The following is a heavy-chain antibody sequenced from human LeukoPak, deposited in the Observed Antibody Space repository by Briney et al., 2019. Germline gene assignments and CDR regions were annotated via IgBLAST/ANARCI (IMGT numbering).Heavy chain of an antibody. CDR3: ARPSSGYYARYFQH. J-gene: IGHJ1*01. CDR2: ISQSGGT. Sequence: PSETLSLTCAIYGGSFGNYYWSWIRQSPGMGLEWIGDISQSGGTTYNPSLKSRVTISVDTSKNQFSLKLTSVSAADTAVYYCARPSSGYYARYFQHWGQGTLVTVSS. V-gene: IGHV4-34*01. CDR1: GGSFGNYY. D-gene: IGHD3-22*01.